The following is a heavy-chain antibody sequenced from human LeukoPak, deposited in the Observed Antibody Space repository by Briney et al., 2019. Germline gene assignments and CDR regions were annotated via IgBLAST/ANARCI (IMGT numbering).Heavy chain of an antibody. J-gene: IGHJ4*02. CDR3: AKSLRSASYSSVADY. V-gene: IGHV3-43*02. CDR2: ISGDASST. CDR1: GFTFDDYA. Sequence: GGSLRLSCAASGFTFDDYAMHWVRQGPGKSLEWVSLISGDASSTKYADSVKGRFTISRDNSKNSLFLQMNSLRTEDTALYFCAKSLRSASYSSVADYWGQGTLVTVSS. D-gene: IGHD3-16*01.